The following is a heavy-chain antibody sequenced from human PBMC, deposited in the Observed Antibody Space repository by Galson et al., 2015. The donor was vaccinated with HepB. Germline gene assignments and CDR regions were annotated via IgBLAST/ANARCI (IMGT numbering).Heavy chain of an antibody. D-gene: IGHD3-22*01. J-gene: IGHJ6*02. V-gene: IGHV5-10-1*01. CDR1: GYSFTTHW. CDR2: IDPSDSYT. CDR3: ARQALGLLPTPDYYGLDA. Sequence: QSGAEVKKPGESLRISCKGSGYSFTTHWIIWVRQMPGKGLEWMGKIDPSDSYTNYSPSFQGHVTISADKSISTAYLQWSSLKASDTAMYYCARQALGLLPTPDYYGLDAWGHGTTVTVSS.